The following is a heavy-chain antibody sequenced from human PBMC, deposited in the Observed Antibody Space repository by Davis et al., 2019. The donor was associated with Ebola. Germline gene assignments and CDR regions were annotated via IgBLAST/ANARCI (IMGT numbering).Heavy chain of an antibody. CDR2: IYYSGST. Sequence: PGGSLRLSCTVSGGSISSYYWSWIRQPPGKGLEWIGYIYYSGSTNYNPSLKSRVTISVDTSKNQFSLKLSSVTAADTAVYYCAGSDYDFWSGPTNWFDPWGQGTLVTVSS. CDR1: GGSISSYY. D-gene: IGHD3-3*01. CDR3: AGSDYDFWSGPTNWFDP. J-gene: IGHJ5*02. V-gene: IGHV4-59*08.